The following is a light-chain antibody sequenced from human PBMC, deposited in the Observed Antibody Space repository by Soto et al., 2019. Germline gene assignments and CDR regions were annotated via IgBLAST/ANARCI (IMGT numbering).Light chain of an antibody. CDR1: QTILYSSSNKNY. CDR2: WAS. J-gene: IGKJ1*01. CDR3: QQYYSTPWT. V-gene: IGKV4-1*01. Sequence: DIVMTQSPDSLAVSLGERASINCKSSQTILYSSSNKNYLAWYQQKPGQPPNLLIYWASTRESGVPDRFSGSGCGTDFTLSSSSLQAEDVAVYYCQQYYSTPWTFGQGTKVEIK.